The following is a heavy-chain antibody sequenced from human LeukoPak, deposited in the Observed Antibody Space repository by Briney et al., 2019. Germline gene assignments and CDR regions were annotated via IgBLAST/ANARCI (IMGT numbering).Heavy chain of an antibody. CDR3: ARHCILGGGDCYPPYYGMDV. V-gene: IGHV5-10-1*01. D-gene: IGHD2-21*02. J-gene: IGHJ6*02. Sequence: GESLKISCKGSGYRFTSYWISWVRQLPGKGLEWMGRIDPSDSYTNYSPSFQGHVTISADKSISTAYLQWSSLKASDTAMYYCARHCILGGGDCYPPYYGMDVWGQGTTVTVSS. CDR1: GYRFTSYW. CDR2: IDPSDSYT.